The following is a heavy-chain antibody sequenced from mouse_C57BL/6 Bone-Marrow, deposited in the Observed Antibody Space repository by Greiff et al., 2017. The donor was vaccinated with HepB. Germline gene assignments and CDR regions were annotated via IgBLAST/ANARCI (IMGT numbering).Heavy chain of an antibody. D-gene: IGHD4-1*01. Sequence: QVQLQQSGAELVRPGASVKLSCKASGYTFTDYYINWVKQRPGQGLEWIARIYPGSGNTYYNEKFKGKATLTAEKSSSTAYMQLSSLTSEDSAVYFCARHPSLTGTDAMDYWGQGTSVTVSS. V-gene: IGHV1-76*01. J-gene: IGHJ4*01. CDR3: ARHPSLTGTDAMDY. CDR1: GYTFTDYY. CDR2: IYPGSGNT.